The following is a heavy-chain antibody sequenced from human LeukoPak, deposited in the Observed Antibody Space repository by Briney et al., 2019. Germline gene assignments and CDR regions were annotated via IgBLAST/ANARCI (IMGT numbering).Heavy chain of an antibody. J-gene: IGHJ5*01. CDR3: ARGRYYYDSSGYPYNWFDS. V-gene: IGHV4-59*01. D-gene: IGHD3-22*01. CDR2: LYHGGST. CDR1: RGSISSYY. Sequence: PSETLSLTCIVSRGSISSYYWSWIRQPPGKGLEWIGYLYHGGSTNYNPSLKSRVTISGDTSKNHFSLNLNSVTAADTAMYYCARGRYYYDSSGYPYNWFDSWGQGTLVTVSS.